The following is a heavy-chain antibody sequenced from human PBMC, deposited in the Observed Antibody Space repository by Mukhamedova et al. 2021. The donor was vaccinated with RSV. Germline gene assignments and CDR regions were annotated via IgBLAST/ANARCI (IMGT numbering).Heavy chain of an antibody. V-gene: IGHV4-4*08. J-gene: IGHJ5*02. Sequence: KSRVTISADTSKNQFSLKLDSVTAADTAVYYCGRAHATIADGRHKWFDPWGQGTLVTVSS. CDR3: GRAHATIADGRHKWFDP. D-gene: IGHD5-24*01.